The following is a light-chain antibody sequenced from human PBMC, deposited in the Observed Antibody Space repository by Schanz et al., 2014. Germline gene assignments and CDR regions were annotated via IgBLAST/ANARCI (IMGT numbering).Light chain of an antibody. J-gene: IGLJ2*01. CDR1: TGAVTSGHY. CDR2: DTR. V-gene: IGLV7-46*01. CDR3: LLSYSDARV. Sequence: QAVVTQEPSLTVSPGGTVTLTCGSSTGAVTSGHYPYWFQQKPGQAPRTLIYDTRKKHSWTPARLSGSLLGGKAALTLSGAQPEDEAEYYCLLSYSDARVFGGGTKLTVL.